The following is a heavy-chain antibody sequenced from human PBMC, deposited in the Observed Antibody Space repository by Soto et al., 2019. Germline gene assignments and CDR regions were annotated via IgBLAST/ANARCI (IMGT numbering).Heavy chain of an antibody. J-gene: IGHJ5*02. CDR3: TRDGS. V-gene: IGHV3-48*01. CDR2: ISDSGSTI. Sequence: GGPLRLWWAASVVQCVNHAMNWVRQTPDKGLEWLSYISDSGSTIHYADSVKGRFTISRDNAKNSLYLQMNSLRADDTAVYYCTRDGSWGQGTLVTVSS. CDR1: VVQCVNHA. D-gene: IGHD5-12*01.